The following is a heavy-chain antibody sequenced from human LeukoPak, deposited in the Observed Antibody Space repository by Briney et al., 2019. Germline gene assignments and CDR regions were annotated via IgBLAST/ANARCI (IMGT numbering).Heavy chain of an antibody. CDR1: GFTFSSYG. Sequence: GGSLRLSCAASGFTFSSYGMHWVRQAPGKGLEWVAVIWYGGSNKYYADSVKGRFTISRDNSKNTLYLQMNSLRAEDTAVYYCARSITISYMDVWGKGTTVTVSS. D-gene: IGHD3-10*01. J-gene: IGHJ6*03. CDR2: IWYGGSNK. V-gene: IGHV3-33*08. CDR3: ARSITISYMDV.